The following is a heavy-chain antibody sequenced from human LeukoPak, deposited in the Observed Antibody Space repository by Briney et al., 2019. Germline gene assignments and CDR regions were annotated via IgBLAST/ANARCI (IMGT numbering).Heavy chain of an antibody. CDR2: IIPIFGTA. CDR3: ARDRRPNYDILTGYHYYMDV. V-gene: IGHV1-69*06. CDR1: GGTFSSYA. Sequence: SVKVSCKASGGTFSSYAISWVRQAPGQGLEWMGGIIPIFGTANYAQKFQGRVTITADKSTSTAYMELSSLRSEDTAVYYCARDRRPNYDILTGYHYYMDVWGKGTTVTVSS. D-gene: IGHD3-9*01. J-gene: IGHJ6*03.